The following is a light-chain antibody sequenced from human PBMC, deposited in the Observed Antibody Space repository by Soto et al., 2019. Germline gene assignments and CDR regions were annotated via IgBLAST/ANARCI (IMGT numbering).Light chain of an antibody. Sequence: DIQMTQSPSSVSASVGDRVTITCRASQGVSTLLAWYQQKPGQAPKLLIYAASNLYTGVPSRFSGSRSGTEFTLTISSLQPEDFASYYCLQDYGDSWTFGQGTKVDIK. CDR2: AAS. J-gene: IGKJ1*01. CDR1: QGVSTL. CDR3: LQDYGDSWT. V-gene: IGKV1-12*01.